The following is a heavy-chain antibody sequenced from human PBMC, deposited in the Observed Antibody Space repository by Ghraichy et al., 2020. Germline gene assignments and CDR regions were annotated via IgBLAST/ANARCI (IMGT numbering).Heavy chain of an antibody. CDR3: ARLQAAAGSDY. CDR2: IYYSGTT. Sequence: SETLSLTCTVSGGSISSSSHYWGWIRQPPGKGLEWIGSIYYSGTTYYSPSLKNRVTISVDTSKNQFSLRLSSVTVSVTAIYYCARLQAAAGSDYWGQGTLVTVSS. CDR1: GGSISSSSHY. D-gene: IGHD6-13*01. V-gene: IGHV4-39*01. J-gene: IGHJ4*01.